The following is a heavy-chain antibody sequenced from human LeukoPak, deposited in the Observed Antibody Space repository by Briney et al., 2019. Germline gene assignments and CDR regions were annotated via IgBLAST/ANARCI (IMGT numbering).Heavy chain of an antibody. Sequence: GESLKISCKGSGYSFTSYWIGWVRQMPGKGLEWMGLIYPGDSDTRYSPSFQGQVTISADKSISTAYLQWSSLKASDTAMYYCARQGRSTVTGIDYWGQGTLVTVSS. D-gene: IGHD4-17*01. V-gene: IGHV5-51*01. CDR3: ARQGRSTVTGIDY. CDR1: GYSFTSYW. CDR2: IYPGDSDT. J-gene: IGHJ4*02.